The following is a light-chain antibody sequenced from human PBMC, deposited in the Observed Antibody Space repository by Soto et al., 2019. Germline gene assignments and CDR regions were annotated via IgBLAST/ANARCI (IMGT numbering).Light chain of an antibody. CDR2: AAS. CDR3: QQYGGSPFP. J-gene: IGKJ3*01. CDR1: QSVSVNS. V-gene: IGKV3-20*01. Sequence: EIVLTQSPGTLSLSPGERATLSCRASQSVSVNSLAWYQQKGGQAPRLLIYAASTRATGVPDRFSGTGSGTDFALTISRLETDDSAVYYCQQYGGSPFPVGAGTKVDI.